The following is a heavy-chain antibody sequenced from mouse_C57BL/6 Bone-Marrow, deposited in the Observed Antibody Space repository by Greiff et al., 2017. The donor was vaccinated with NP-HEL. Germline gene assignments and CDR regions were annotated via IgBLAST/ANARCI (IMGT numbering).Heavy chain of an antibody. D-gene: IGHD2-12*01. V-gene: IGHV1-59*01. J-gene: IGHJ4*01. Sequence: QVQLKQPGAELVRPGPSVKLSCKASGYTFTSYWMHWVKQRPGQGLEWIGVIDPSDSYTNYNQKFKGKATLTVDTSSSTAYMQLSSLTSEDSAVYYCAAAYYIDAMDYWGQGTSVTVSS. CDR3: AAAYYIDAMDY. CDR2: IDPSDSYT. CDR1: GYTFTSYW.